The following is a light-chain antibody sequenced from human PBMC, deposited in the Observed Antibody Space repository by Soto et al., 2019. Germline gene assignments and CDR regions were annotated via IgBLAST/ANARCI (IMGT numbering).Light chain of an antibody. CDR3: ASYTTSSTYV. J-gene: IGLJ1*01. CDR2: DVS. CDR1: SSDVGGFNY. V-gene: IGLV2-14*03. Sequence: QSVLTQPASGSGSHGQSIPIFCTGTSSDVGGFNYVSWYQQHPGKAPKFMIYDVSSRPSGVSDRFSGSKSGNTASLTISGLQAEDEADYYCASYTTSSTYVFGTGTKVTVL.